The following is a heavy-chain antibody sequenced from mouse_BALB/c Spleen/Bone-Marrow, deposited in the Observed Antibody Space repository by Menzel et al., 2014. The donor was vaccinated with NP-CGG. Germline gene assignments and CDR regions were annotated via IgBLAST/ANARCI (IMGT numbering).Heavy chain of an antibody. J-gene: IGHJ3*01. CDR1: GFTFSSYI. Sequence: EVMLVESGGGLVQPGGSLKLSCAASGFTFSSYIMSWVRQTPEERLEWVAYISNGGGSIYYPDTVKGRFTISRDNDKNTLYLQMSSLKSEDTAMYYCASHYYDSSPFAYWGQGTLVTVSA. D-gene: IGHD1-1*01. CDR3: ASHYYDSSPFAY. CDR2: ISNGGGSI. V-gene: IGHV5-12-2*01.